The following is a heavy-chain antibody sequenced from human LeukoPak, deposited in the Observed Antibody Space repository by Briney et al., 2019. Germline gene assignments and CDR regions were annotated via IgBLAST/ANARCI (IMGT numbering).Heavy chain of an antibody. V-gene: IGHV3-53*01. CDR1: GFTVSTNC. D-gene: IGHD4-17*01. Sequence: GGSLRLSCAASGFTVSTNCMTWVRQAPGKGLEWVSTIYSGGTTYYADSVMGRFTISRHNSRNTLYLQMNSLRAEDTAVYYCARRPTVTTPLTAWGQGTLVTVSS. CDR2: IYSGGTT. CDR3: ARRPTVTTPLTA. J-gene: IGHJ5*02.